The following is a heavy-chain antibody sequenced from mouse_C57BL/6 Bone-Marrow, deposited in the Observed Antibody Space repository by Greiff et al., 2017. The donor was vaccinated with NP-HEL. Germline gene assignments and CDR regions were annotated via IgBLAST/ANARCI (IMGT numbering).Heavy chain of an antibody. D-gene: IGHD2-3*01. J-gene: IGHJ2*01. CDR2: IYPYNGVT. CDR1: GYSFTDYY. V-gene: IGHV1-31*01. Sequence: VQLKESGPELVKPGASVKISCKASGYSFTDYYMHWVKQSHGNILEWIGYIYPYNGVTSYNQKFKGKATLTVDKSSSTAYMELRSLTSEDSAVYYGARRKVTYFDYWGQGTTLTVSS. CDR3: ARRKVTYFDY.